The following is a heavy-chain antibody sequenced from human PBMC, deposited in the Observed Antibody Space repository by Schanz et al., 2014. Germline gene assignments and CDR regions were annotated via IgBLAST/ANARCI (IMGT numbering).Heavy chain of an antibody. CDR2: IYTDGST. CDR1: GFTFSNHA. CDR3: ARDRVGASSYFDY. Sequence: EVHLLESGGGLVQPGGSPRLSCAASGFTFSNHALSWVRQAPGKGLEWVSIIYTDGSTYYADSVRDRFTISRDNSKNMLYLQINNLRAEDTAVYYCARDRVGASSYFDYWGQGTLVTVSS. V-gene: IGHV3-66*01. J-gene: IGHJ4*02. D-gene: IGHD1-26*01.